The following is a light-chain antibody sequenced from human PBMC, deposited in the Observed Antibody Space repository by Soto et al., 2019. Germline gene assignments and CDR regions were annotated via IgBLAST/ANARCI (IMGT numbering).Light chain of an antibody. V-gene: IGKV1-5*03. CDR3: HHYNTYPWT. CDR2: RAS. Sequence: DIQMTQSPSTLSASVGDRVTVTCRASESVNDYLAWYQHKPGKAPKLLIYRASRLASGVPSRFSGSASGTEFTLPISRLQPDDFATYYCHHYNTYPWTCGQGTKVEIK. J-gene: IGKJ1*01. CDR1: ESVNDY.